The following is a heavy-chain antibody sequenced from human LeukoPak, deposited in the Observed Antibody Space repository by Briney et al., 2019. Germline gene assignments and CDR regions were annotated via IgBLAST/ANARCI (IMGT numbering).Heavy chain of an antibody. V-gene: IGHV1-18*01. Sequence: ASVKVSCKASGYTFTSYGISWVRQAPGQGLEWMGWISAYNGNTNYAQKLQGRVTMTTDTSTSTAYMELRSLRSDDTAVYYCARDSRYYDFWSAYLSNYYYYYGMDVWGQGTTVTVSS. CDR3: ARDSRYYDFWSAYLSNYYYYYGMDV. CDR1: GYTFTSYG. J-gene: IGHJ6*02. CDR2: ISAYNGNT. D-gene: IGHD3-3*01.